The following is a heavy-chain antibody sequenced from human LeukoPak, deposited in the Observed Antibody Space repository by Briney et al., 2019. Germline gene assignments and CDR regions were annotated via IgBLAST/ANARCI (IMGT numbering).Heavy chain of an antibody. CDR1: GFXFSSYN. CDR3: ARVTGYYFDS. V-gene: IGHV3-21*01. CDR2: ISPSSDYI. D-gene: IGHD3-10*01. J-gene: IGHJ4*02. Sequence: GGSLRLSCAASGFXFSSYNINWVRQTPGKGLEWVSSISPSSDYIYYTDSVKGRSTISRDNAKNSLYLQLNSLRAEDTAVYYCARVTGYYFDSWGQGTLVTVSS.